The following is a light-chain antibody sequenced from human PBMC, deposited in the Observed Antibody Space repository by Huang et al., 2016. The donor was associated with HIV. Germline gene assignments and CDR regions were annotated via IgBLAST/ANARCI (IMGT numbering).Light chain of an antibody. V-gene: IGKV3-20*01. CDR1: QSVSSTF. CDR3: QQYGSTTKFT. CDR2: GAS. J-gene: IGKJ2*01. Sequence: EVVLTQSPDTLSLSPGERATLSCRASQSVSSTFFAWYQHKFGQAPRLRIYGASSRATGVPDRFSGSGSGTDFTLTISRVEPEDFAVYYCQQYGSTTKFTFGQGTRLEIK.